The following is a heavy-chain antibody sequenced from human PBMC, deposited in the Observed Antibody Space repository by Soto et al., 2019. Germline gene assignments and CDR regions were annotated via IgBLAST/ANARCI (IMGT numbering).Heavy chain of an antibody. CDR3: TRDPPGIHFDY. J-gene: IGHJ4*02. CDR2: ITTSSTT. Sequence: EVQLVESGGGLVQPGGSLRLSCAASGFTFSSYSMNWVRQAPGKGLELVSYITTSSTTYYADSVKGRFTIFRDNAKISLYLQMNSLRDEDTVVYYCTRDPPGIHFDYWGQGTLVTVSS. V-gene: IGHV3-48*02. D-gene: IGHD6-13*01. CDR1: GFTFSSYS.